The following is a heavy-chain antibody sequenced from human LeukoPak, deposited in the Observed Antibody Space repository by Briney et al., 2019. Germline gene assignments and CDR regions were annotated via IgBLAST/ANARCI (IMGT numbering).Heavy chain of an antibody. Sequence: SETLSLTCTVSGYSISSGYYWGWIRQPPGKGLGWIGYIYYTGSTNYNPSLKSRVTISVDTSKNQFSLKLSSVTAADTAVYYCARGGGYSSSWSYWGQGTLVTVSS. CDR3: ARGGGYSSSWSY. CDR2: IYYTGST. V-gene: IGHV4-61*01. J-gene: IGHJ4*02. CDR1: GYSISSGYY. D-gene: IGHD6-13*01.